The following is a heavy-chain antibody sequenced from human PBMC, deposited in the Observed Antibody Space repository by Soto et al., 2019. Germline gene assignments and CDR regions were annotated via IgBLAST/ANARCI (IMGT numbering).Heavy chain of an antibody. D-gene: IGHD3-9*01. CDR3: ARGPGYIDDWRTFDF. CDR1: DDSFRGADYY. V-gene: IGHV4-61*08. Sequence: SETLSLTCTVSDDSFRGADYYWSWIRQPLGKGPEWIGYTYYNGDTKYNPALKSRVTMSVATSKNQFSLRLSSVTAADTAVYFCARGPGYIDDWRTFDFWGRGILVTVSS. J-gene: IGHJ4*02. CDR2: TYYNGDT.